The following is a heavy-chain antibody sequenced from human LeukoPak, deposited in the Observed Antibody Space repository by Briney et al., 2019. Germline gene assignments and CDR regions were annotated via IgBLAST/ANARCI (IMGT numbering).Heavy chain of an antibody. V-gene: IGHV6-1*01. CDR2: TYYRSQWYN. D-gene: IGHD6-13*01. Sequence: SQTLPLTCAISGDDVSTNKATWNWIRQSPSRGLEWLGRTYYRSQWYNDYAVSVKSRITITPDTSTNQFSLHLNSVTPDGTAVYYCVRLVGNSWLDYWGQGTLVTVST. J-gene: IGHJ4*02. CDR1: GDDVSTNKAT. CDR3: VRLVGNSWLDY.